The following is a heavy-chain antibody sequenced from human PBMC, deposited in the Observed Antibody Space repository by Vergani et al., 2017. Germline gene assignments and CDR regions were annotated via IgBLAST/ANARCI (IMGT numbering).Heavy chain of an antibody. V-gene: IGHV3-21*01. J-gene: IGHJ6*03. CDR2: ISSSSSYI. CDR1: GFTFSSYS. D-gene: IGHD6-6*01. Sequence: EVQLVESGGGLVKPGGSLRLSCAASGFTFSSYSMNWVRQAPGKGLEWVSSISSSSSYIYYADSVKGRFTISRDNAKNSLYLQMNSLRAEDTAVYYCAREMMKGIAARPDYYYYMDVWGKGP. CDR3: AREMMKGIAARPDYYYYMDV.